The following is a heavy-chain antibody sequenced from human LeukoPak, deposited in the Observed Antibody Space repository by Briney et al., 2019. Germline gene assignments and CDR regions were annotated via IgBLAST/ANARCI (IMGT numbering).Heavy chain of an antibody. CDR3: ARNEDWNRSYYYYGMDA. CDR1: GGTFSSYA. Sequence: SVKVSCKASGGTFSSYAISWVRQAPGQGLEWMGGIIPIFGTANYAQKFQGRVTITADESTSTAYMELSSLRSEDTAVYYCARNEDWNRSYYYYGMDAWGQGTTVTVSS. D-gene: IGHD1-1*01. J-gene: IGHJ6*02. V-gene: IGHV1-69*13. CDR2: IIPIFGTA.